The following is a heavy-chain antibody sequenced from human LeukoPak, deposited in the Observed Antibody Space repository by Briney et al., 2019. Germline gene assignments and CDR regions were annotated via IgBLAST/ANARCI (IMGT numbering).Heavy chain of an antibody. V-gene: IGHV4-34*01. CDR2: INHSGST. J-gene: IGHJ5*02. Sequence: PSETLSLTCAVYGGSFSGYYWSWIRQPPGKGLEWIGEINHSGSTNYDPSLKSRVTISVDTSKNQFSLKLSSVTAADTAVYYCARDFLLVPAAIWFDPWGQGTLVTVSS. D-gene: IGHD2-2*02. CDR3: ARDFLLVPAAIWFDP. CDR1: GGSFSGYY.